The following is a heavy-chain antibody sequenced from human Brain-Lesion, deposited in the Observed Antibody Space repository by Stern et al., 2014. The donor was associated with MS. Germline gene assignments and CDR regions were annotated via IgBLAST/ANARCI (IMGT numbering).Heavy chain of an antibody. Sequence: VQLEESGPGLVKPSQTLSLSCTVSGGSISSGGYYWSWIRQPAGKGLEWIGRIFNSGSTSYNPSLKRRVTISINTSKNQFSLRLNSRTAADTAVYYCARGRVVPGFQYYATDVWGQGTTVIVSS. J-gene: IGHJ6*02. CDR1: GGSISSGGYY. CDR2: IFNSGST. V-gene: IGHV4-61*02. D-gene: IGHD2-2*01. CDR3: ARGRVVPGFQYYATDV.